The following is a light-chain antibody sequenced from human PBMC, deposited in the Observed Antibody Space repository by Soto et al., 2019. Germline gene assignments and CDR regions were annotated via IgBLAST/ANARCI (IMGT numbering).Light chain of an antibody. CDR3: QQYGSSPVT. CDR1: QSVSSTF. V-gene: IGKV3-20*01. CDR2: GVS. J-gene: IGKJ5*01. Sequence: EIVLTQSPGTLSLSPGDRATLSCRASQSVSSTFLAWYQQKPGQAPRLLIYGVSSRATGIPDRFSGSGSGTDFTLTISRLEPEDFAVYYCQQYGSSPVTFGQGTRLDIK.